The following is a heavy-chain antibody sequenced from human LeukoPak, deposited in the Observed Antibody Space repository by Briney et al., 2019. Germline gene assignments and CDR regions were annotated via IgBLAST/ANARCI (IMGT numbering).Heavy chain of an antibody. J-gene: IGHJ4*02. V-gene: IGHV3-30*03. D-gene: IGHD3-10*01. Sequence: GRSLRLSCAASGVTFSSYAMHWVRQAPGKGLEWVAVLSYDGSNEYYADSVKGRFTISRDNSKNTLYLQMNSLRVEDTAVYYCAGSWFYRDYFEYWGQGTLVTVSS. CDR3: AGSWFYRDYFEY. CDR1: GVTFSSYA. CDR2: LSYDGSNE.